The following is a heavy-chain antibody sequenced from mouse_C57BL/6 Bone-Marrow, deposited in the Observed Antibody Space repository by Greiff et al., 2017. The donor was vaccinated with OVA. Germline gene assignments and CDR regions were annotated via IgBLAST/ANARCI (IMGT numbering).Heavy chain of an antibody. V-gene: IGHV5-6*02. CDR2: ISSGGSYT. CDR1: GFTFSSYG. CDR3: ARPYYGSSYDAMDY. D-gene: IGHD1-1*01. J-gene: IGHJ4*01. Sequence: DVKLVESGGDLVKPGGSLKLSCAASGFTFSSYGMSWVRQTPDKRLEWVATISSGGSYTYYPDSVKGRFTISRDNAKNTLYLQMSSLKSEDTAMYYCARPYYGSSYDAMDYWGQGTSVTVSS.